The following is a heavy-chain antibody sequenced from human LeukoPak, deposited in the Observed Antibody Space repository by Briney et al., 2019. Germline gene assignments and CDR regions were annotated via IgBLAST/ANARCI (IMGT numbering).Heavy chain of an antibody. J-gene: IGHJ4*02. CDR2: IKQDGSEK. CDR1: GTTFSRYW. CDR3: AGGAGWLVDY. Sequence: GGSLRLSCEAAGTTFSRYWMNWIRQAPGKGLEWVANIKQDGSEKYYVDSVKGRFTISRDNAKNSLYLQMNSLRAEDTAVYYCAGGAGWLVDYWGQGTLVTVSS. V-gene: IGHV3-7*03. D-gene: IGHD6-19*01.